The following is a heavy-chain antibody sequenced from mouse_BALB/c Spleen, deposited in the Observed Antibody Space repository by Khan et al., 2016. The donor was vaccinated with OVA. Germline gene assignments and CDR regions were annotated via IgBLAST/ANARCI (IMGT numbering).Heavy chain of an antibody. J-gene: IGHJ3*01. V-gene: IGHV1-9*01. CDR1: GYTFSSYW. D-gene: IGHD1-1*01. Sequence: QVQLKESGAELMKPGASVKISCKATGYTFSSYWIEWVKQRPGHGLEWIGEILPGSNSSNYNERFKGKATITADTSSNTAYMQLSSLTSEDSAIYYCARGNYYGSTYWFGYWGQGTLVTVSA. CDR3: ARGNYYGSTYWFGY. CDR2: ILPGSNSS.